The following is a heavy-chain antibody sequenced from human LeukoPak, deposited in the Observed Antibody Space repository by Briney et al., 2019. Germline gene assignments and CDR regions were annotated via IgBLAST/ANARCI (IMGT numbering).Heavy chain of an antibody. CDR2: ISSSSSYI. J-gene: IGHJ4*02. Sequence: GGSLRLSCAASGFTFSSYSMNWVRQALGKGLEWVSSISSSSSYIYYADSVKGRFTISRDNAKNSLYLQMNSLRAEDTAVYYCARAVIAAAGTFDYWGQGTLVTVSS. CDR1: GFTFSSYS. D-gene: IGHD6-13*01. CDR3: ARAVIAAAGTFDY. V-gene: IGHV3-21*01.